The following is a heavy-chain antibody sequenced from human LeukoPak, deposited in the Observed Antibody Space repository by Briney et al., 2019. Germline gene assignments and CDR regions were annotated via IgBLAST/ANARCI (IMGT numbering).Heavy chain of an antibody. Sequence: SETLSLTCTVSGDSISRYYWSWIRQPPGKGVEWIAYIYYDGSTNYSPSLKSRVTISIDTSDNQFSLKLSSVTAADPAVYYCARGGIFSGYEYSSFDYWGQGTRVTVSS. CDR1: GDSISRYY. J-gene: IGHJ4*02. D-gene: IGHD5-12*01. V-gene: IGHV4-59*01. CDR3: ARGGIFSGYEYSSFDY. CDR2: IYYDGST.